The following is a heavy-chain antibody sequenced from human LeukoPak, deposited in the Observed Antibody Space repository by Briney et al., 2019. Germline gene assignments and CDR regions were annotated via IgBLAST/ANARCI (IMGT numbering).Heavy chain of an antibody. CDR2: IIPIFGST. V-gene: IGHV1-69*06. J-gene: IGHJ6*03. CDR3: GSSAPYYYYMDV. D-gene: IGHD1-26*01. CDR1: GYTFTSYA. Sequence: GASVKVSCKASGYTFTSYAINWVRQAPGQGLEWMGAIIPIFGSTNYAQKFQDRVTITADTSTTTAYMELSSLRSDDTAIFYCGSSAPYYYYMDVWGKGTTVTVSS.